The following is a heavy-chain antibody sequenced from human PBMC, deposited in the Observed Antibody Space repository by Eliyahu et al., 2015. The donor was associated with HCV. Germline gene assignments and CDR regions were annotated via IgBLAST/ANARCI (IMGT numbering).Heavy chain of an antibody. CDR2: NYWNDDK. CDR1: GFSFPTTKLRTTXGVG. Sequence: QITLKESGPTVVKPTQTLTLTCTFSGFSFPTTKLRTTXGVGVGWIRQPPGKALEWLAINYWNDDKRYNPSLESRISIMKDASKSQVVLIMTNVGPLDTATYYCAHSEMIGGAVRWFDSWGQGILVTVAS. D-gene: IGHD3-16*01. J-gene: IGHJ5*01. CDR3: AHSEMIGGAVRWFDS. V-gene: IGHV2-5*01.